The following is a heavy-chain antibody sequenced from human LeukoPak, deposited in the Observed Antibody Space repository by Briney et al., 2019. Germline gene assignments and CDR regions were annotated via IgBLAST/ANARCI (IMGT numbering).Heavy chain of an antibody. V-gene: IGHV1-2*02. J-gene: IGHJ6*02. D-gene: IGHD6-13*01. Sequence: ASVKVSCKASGYTFTGYYMHWVRQAPGQGLEWMGWINPNSGGTNYAQKFQGRVTMTRDTSISTAYMELSRLRSDDTAVYYCASLSSSNNYYYYGMDVWGQGTTVTVSS. CDR3: ASLSSSNNYYYYGMDV. CDR2: INPNSGGT. CDR1: GYTFTGYY.